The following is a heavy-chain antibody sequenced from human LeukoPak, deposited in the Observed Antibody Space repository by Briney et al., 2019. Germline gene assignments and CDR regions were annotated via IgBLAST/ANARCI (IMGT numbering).Heavy chain of an antibody. CDR2: INPNSGGT. Sequence: ASVKVSCKASGYTFTGYYMHWVRQAPGQGLEWMGWINPNSGGTNYAQKFQGRVTMTRDTSISTAYMELSRLRSDDTAVYYCAIVDIVVVPAAIGDWYSDLWGRGTLVTVSS. V-gene: IGHV1-2*02. CDR1: GYTFTGYY. J-gene: IGHJ2*01. CDR3: AIVDIVVVPAAIGDWYSDL. D-gene: IGHD2-2*02.